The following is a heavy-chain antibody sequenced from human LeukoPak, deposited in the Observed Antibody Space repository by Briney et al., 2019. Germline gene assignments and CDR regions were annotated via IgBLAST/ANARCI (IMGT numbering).Heavy chain of an antibody. CDR1: GITFSSHA. V-gene: IGHV3-30-3*01. Sequence: AGRSLRLSCAASGITFSSHAMHWVRQAPGKGLEWVAVISYDGSIKFYADSVKGRFTISRDNSKNTLYLQMNSLRAEDTAVYYCARDSTDGVIPRELHPPFDYWGKGTLVTVSS. CDR2: ISYDGSIK. D-gene: IGHD1-26*01. CDR3: ARDSTDGVIPRELHPPFDY. J-gene: IGHJ4*02.